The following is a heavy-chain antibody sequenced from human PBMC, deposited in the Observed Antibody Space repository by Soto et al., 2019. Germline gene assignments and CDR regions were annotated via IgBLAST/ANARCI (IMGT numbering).Heavy chain of an antibody. J-gene: IGHJ5*02. V-gene: IGHV3-23*01. CDR1: GFTFGGYA. CDR2: ISGSGGST. D-gene: IGHD3-3*01. Sequence: PGGSLRLSCAASGFTFGGYAVSWVRQAPGKGLEWVSAISGSGGSTYYADSVKGRFTISRDNSKNTLYLQMNSLRAEDTAVYYCAKGPQRYDFWSGYYTDNWFDPWGQGTLVTVSS. CDR3: AKGPQRYDFWSGYYTDNWFDP.